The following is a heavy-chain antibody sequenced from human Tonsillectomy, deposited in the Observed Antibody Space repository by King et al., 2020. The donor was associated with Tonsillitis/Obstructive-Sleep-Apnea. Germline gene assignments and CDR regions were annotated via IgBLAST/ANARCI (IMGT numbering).Heavy chain of an antibody. Sequence: VQLVESGGGLVQPGGSLRLSCSASGFTFSSYALHWVRQAPGKGLECVSTISSSGGDTHYADSMKGKFTISRDNSKNTLYLQMSSLRVEDTAVYYCVRSAGHFDYWGQGTQVTVSS. V-gene: IGHV3-64D*06. CDR1: GFTFSSYA. CDR3: VRSAGHFDY. J-gene: IGHJ4*02. CDR2: ISSSGGDT.